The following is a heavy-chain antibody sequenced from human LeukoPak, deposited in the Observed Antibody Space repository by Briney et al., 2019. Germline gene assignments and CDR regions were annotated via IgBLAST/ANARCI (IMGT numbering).Heavy chain of an antibody. CDR1: GGTVSSYA. CDR3: ARGARCSSTSCYGWNWFDP. J-gene: IGHJ5*02. CDR2: IIPIFGTA. V-gene: IGHV1-69*05. Sequence: ASVKVSCKASGGTVSSYAISWVRQAPGQGLEWMGGIIPIFGTANYAQKFQGRVTITTDESTSTAYMELSSLRSEDTAVYYCARGARCSSTSCYGWNWFDPWGQGTLVTVSS. D-gene: IGHD2-2*01.